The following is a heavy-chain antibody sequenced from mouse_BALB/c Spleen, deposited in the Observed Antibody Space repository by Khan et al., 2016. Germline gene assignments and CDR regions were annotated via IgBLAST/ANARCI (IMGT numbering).Heavy chain of an antibody. Sequence: EVQLQESGPSLVKPSQTLSLTCSVTGDSITSGYLNWIRKFPGNKLEYMGDISYSGSTYYNPSLISRISITRATSKNQYYLQLNSVTTEDTATYYCASYDGYSFAYWGQGTLVTVSA. CDR1: GDSITSGY. D-gene: IGHD2-3*01. CDR2: ISYSGST. J-gene: IGHJ3*01. CDR3: ASYDGYSFAY. V-gene: IGHV3-8*02.